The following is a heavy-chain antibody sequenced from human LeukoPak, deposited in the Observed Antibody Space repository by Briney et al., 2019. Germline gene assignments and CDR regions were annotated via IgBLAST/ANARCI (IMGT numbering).Heavy chain of an antibody. CDR1: GYTFTGYY. CDR3: ARVSLSIAAAGTQPTPFDY. Sequence: ASVKVSCKASGYTFTGYYMHWVRQAPGQGLEWMGWINPNNGGTNYAQKFQGRVTMTRDTSISTAYMELSRLRSDDTAVYYCARVSLSIAAAGTQPTPFDYWGQGTLVTVSS. V-gene: IGHV1-2*02. J-gene: IGHJ4*02. D-gene: IGHD6-13*01. CDR2: INPNNGGT.